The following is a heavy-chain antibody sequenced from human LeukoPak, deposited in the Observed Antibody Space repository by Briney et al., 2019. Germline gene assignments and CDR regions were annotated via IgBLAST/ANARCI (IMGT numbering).Heavy chain of an antibody. J-gene: IGHJ4*02. V-gene: IGHV4-59*08. CDR3: ARHAGYYYDSTGDY. Sequence: SETLSLTCTVSGGSISSYYWSWIRQPPGKGLEWIGYIYYSGSTNYNPSLKSRVIISVDTSKNQFSLKLSSVTAADTAVYYCARHAGYYYDSTGDYWGQGTLVTVSS. CDR1: GGSISSYY. D-gene: IGHD3-22*01. CDR2: IYYSGST.